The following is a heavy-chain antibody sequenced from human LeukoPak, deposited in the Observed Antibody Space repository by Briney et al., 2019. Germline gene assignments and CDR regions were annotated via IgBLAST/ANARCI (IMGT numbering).Heavy chain of an antibody. CDR2: IYYSGST. Sequence: SETLSLACTVSGGSISSYYWSWIRQPPGKGLEWIGYIYYSGSTNYNPSLKSRVTISVDTSKNQFSLKLSSVTAADTAVYYCARGHDFWSGYSPNYFDYWGQGTLVTVSS. CDR3: ARGHDFWSGYSPNYFDY. V-gene: IGHV4-59*08. D-gene: IGHD3-3*01. J-gene: IGHJ4*02. CDR1: GGSISSYY.